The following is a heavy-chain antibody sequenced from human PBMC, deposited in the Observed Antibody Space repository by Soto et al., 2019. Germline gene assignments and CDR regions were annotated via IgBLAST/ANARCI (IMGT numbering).Heavy chain of an antibody. CDR3: TRDRLRFLEWLLSRYYYYYGMDV. D-gene: IGHD3-3*01. CDR2: IRSKAYGGTT. Sequence: GGFLRLSCTASGFTFGDYAMSWFRQAPGKGLEWVGFIRSKAYGGTTEYAASVKGRFTISRDDSKSIAYLQMNSLKTEDTAVYYCTRDRLRFLEWLLSRYYYYYGMDVWGQGTTVTVSS. V-gene: IGHV3-49*03. J-gene: IGHJ6*02. CDR1: GFTFGDYA.